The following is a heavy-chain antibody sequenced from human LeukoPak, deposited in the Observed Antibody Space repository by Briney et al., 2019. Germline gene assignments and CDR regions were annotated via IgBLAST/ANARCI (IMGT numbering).Heavy chain of an antibody. V-gene: IGHV4-39*07. CDR1: GGSISSSSYY. CDR2: IYYSGST. Sequence: SETLSFTCTVSGGSISSSSYYWGWIRQPPGKGLEWIGSIYYSGSTYYNPSLKSRVTISVDTSKNQFSLKLSSVTAADTAVYYCAREGYYGSGSYPHFDYWGQGTLVTVSS. CDR3: AREGYYGSGSYPHFDY. D-gene: IGHD3-10*01. J-gene: IGHJ4*02.